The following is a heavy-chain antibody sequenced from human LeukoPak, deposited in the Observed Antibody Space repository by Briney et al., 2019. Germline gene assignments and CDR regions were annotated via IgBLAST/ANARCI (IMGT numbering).Heavy chain of an antibody. V-gene: IGHV5-51*03. D-gene: IGHD6-19*01. Sequence: GKSLKISCKGSGYSFTSYWIGWVRQMPGKGLEWMGIIYPGDSDTRYSPSFQGQVTISADKSISTAYLQWSSLKASGTAMYYCARPVGSSGWYFDYWGQGTLVTVSS. J-gene: IGHJ4*02. CDR2: IYPGDSDT. CDR1: GYSFTSYW. CDR3: ARPVGSSGWYFDY.